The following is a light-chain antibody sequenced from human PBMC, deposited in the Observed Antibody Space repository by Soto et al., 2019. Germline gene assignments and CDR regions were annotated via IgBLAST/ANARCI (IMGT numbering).Light chain of an antibody. CDR2: DVF. Sequence: DIQMTQSPSSLSASVGDRVTITCRASQSITDWLAWYQQKPGRAPKLLIYDVFNLQSGVPSRFSGSGSGTEFTLTISSLPPDDSATYCQQYHSFSFTFGKGNKLEIK. CDR1: QSITDW. CDR3: QQYHSFSFT. V-gene: IGKV1-5*01. J-gene: IGKJ2*01.